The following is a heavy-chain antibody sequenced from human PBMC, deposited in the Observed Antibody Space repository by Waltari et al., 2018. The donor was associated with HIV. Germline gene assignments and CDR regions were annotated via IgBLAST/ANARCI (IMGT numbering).Heavy chain of an antibody. J-gene: IGHJ6*02. CDR3: ARHGGIVVVPAAIATDYYGMDV. V-gene: IGHV4-39*01. CDR2: IYYSGST. D-gene: IGHD2-2*01. CDR1: GGPISSSSYY. Sequence: QLQLQESGPGLVKPSETLSLTCTVSGGPISSSSYYWGWIRQPPGKGLEWIGSIYYSGSTYYNPSLKSRVTISVDTSKNQFSLKLSSVTAADTAVYYCARHGGIVVVPAAIATDYYGMDVWGQGTTVTVSS.